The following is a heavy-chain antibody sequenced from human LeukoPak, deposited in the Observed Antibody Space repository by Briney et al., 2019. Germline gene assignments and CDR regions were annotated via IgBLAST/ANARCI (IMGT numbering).Heavy chain of an antibody. CDR3: ARGVEADAFDI. D-gene: IGHD3-3*01. CDR1: GGSISSGDYY. CDR2: IYYSGST. J-gene: IGHJ3*02. Sequence: PSETLSLTCTVSGGSISSGDYYWSWIRQPPGKGLEWIGYIYYSGSTYYNPSLKSRVTISVDTSKNQFSLKLSSVTAADTAVYYCARGVEADAFDIWGQGTMVTVSS. V-gene: IGHV4-30-4*01.